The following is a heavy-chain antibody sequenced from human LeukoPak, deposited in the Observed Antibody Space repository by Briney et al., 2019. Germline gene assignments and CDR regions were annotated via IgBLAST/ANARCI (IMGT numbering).Heavy chain of an antibody. Sequence: GGSLRLSCAASGFTFNRFGVHWVRQAPGKGLEWVAVISYDGSNKYYADSVKGRFTISRDNSKNTLYLQMNSLRAEDTAVYYCARGYYDSSGFEYFQDWGQGTLVTVSS. CDR1: GFTFNRFG. CDR3: ARGYYDSSGFEYFQD. D-gene: IGHD3-22*01. J-gene: IGHJ1*01. CDR2: ISYDGSNK. V-gene: IGHV3-30*03.